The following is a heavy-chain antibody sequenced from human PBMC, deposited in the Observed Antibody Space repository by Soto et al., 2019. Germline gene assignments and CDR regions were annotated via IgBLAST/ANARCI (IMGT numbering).Heavy chain of an antibody. V-gene: IGHV4-61*01. D-gene: IGHD5-18*01. CDR2: IYYSGST. CDR1: GGSVSSGSYY. Sequence: PSETLSLTCTVSGGSVSSGSYYWSWIRQPPGKGLEWIGYIYYSGSTNYNPSLKSRVTISVDTSKNQFSLKLSSVTAADTAVYYCARCVDTAMAIDYWAQGTLVTVSS. J-gene: IGHJ4*02. CDR3: ARCVDTAMAIDY.